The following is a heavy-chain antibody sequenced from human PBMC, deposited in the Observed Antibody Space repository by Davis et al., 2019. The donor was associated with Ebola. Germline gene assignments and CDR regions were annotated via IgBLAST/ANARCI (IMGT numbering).Heavy chain of an antibody. V-gene: IGHV3-48*02. J-gene: IGHJ6*02. D-gene: IGHD1-7*01. CDR2: ISSSSSTI. Sequence: GESLKISCAASGFTFSSYSMNWVRQAPGKGPEWVSYISSSSSTIYYADSVKGRFTISRDNAKNSLYLQMNSLRDEDTAVYYCARVQNWNYSYYYYYGMDVWGQGTTVTVSS. CDR3: ARVQNWNYSYYYYYGMDV. CDR1: GFTFSSYS.